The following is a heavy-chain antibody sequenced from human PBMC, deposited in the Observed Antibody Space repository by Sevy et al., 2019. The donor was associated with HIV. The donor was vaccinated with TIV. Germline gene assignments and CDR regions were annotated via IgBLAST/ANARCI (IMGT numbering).Heavy chain of an antibody. Sequence: ASVKVSCKAYGYTFKNDVITWVRQAPGQGLEWIGWVTGKNGDTKYAHKFQARVTMTRDTSTSTVYMDLRSLTADDTAVYYCARGQYFFDYWSQGTVVTVSS. CDR1: GYTFKNDV. J-gene: IGHJ4*02. V-gene: IGHV1-18*01. CDR2: VTGKNGDT. D-gene: IGHD3-9*01. CDR3: ARGQYFFDY.